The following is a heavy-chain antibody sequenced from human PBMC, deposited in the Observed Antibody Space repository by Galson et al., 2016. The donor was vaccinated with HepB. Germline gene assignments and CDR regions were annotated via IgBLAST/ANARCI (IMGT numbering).Heavy chain of an antibody. J-gene: IGHJ3*02. CDR1: GDSLARGSFY. CDR2: IYHSGSS. CDR3: ARAPGSFDI. Sequence: TLSLTCTVSGDSLARGSFYWTWIRQLPGKGLEWIGYIYHSGSSHYNPSLKSRVTMSVDTSKNQFSLNLTSVTAADTAVYYCARAPGSFDIWGRGTMVTVSS. V-gene: IGHV4-31*03.